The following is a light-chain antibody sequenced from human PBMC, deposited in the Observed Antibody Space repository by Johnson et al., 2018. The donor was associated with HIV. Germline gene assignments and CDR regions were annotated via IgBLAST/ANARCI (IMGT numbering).Light chain of an antibody. CDR2: ENN. CDR3: GTWDSSLSAYV. V-gene: IGLV1-51*02. Sequence: QSVFTQPPSVSAAPGQKVTISCSGSSSNIGNNYVSWYQQLPGTAPKLLIYENNKRPSGIPDRFYGSKSGTSATLGITGLQTGDEADYYCGTWDSSLSAYVFGTGTKVTVL. J-gene: IGLJ1*01. CDR1: SSNIGNNY.